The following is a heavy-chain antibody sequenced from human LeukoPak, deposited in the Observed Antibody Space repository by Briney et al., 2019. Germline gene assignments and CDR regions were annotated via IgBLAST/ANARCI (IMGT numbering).Heavy chain of an antibody. CDR2: ISGSGGST. CDR1: GFTFSSYA. Sequence: PGGSLRLSCAASGFTFSSYAMSWVRQAPGKGLEWVSAISGSGGSTYYADSVKGRFTISRDNSKNTLYLQMNSLRAEDTAVYYCAKDIEYYYGSGPIYWGQGTLVTVSS. V-gene: IGHV3-23*01. D-gene: IGHD3-10*01. J-gene: IGHJ4*02. CDR3: AKDIEYYYGSGPIY.